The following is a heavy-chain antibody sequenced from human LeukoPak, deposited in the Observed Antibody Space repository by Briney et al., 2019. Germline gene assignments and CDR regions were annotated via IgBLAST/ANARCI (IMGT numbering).Heavy chain of an antibody. V-gene: IGHV4-59*01. CDR3: ARALTAAGTGWFDP. CDR2: IYYSGST. D-gene: IGHD6-13*01. Sequence: SETLSLTCTVSGGSISSYYWSWIRQPPEKGLEWIGYIYYSGSTNYNPSLKSRVTISVDTSKNQFSLKLSSVTAADTAVYYCARALTAAGTGWFDPWGQGTLVTVSS. J-gene: IGHJ5*02. CDR1: GGSISSYY.